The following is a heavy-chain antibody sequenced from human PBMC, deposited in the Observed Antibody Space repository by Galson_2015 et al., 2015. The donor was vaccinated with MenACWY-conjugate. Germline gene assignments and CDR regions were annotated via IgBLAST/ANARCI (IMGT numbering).Heavy chain of an antibody. J-gene: IGHJ3*02. CDR2: ISGSGGDI. V-gene: IGHV3-23*01. D-gene: IGHD3-22*01. CDR1: GFTFSKCA. CDR3: AKGANYYDSSCNIDDAFDI. Sequence: SLRLSCAASGFTFSKCAMSWVRQAPGKGLEWVSGISGSGGDIDYADSVKGRFTISRDNSKTTVSLQMNSLRAEDTAVYHCAKGANYYDSSCNIDDAFDIWCQGTMVTVSS.